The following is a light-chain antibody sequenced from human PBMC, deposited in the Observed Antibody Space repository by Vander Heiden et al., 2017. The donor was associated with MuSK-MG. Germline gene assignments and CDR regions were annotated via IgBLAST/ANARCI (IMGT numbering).Light chain of an antibody. CDR3: QQYYRDPATT. Sequence: AIRMTQSPSSFSASTGDRVTITCRASQGISSYLAWYQQKPGKAPKLLIYAASTLQSGVPSRFSGSGSGTDFTLTISCLQSEDFATYYCQQYYRDPATTFGGGTKVEIK. CDR1: QGISSY. J-gene: IGKJ4*01. CDR2: AAS. V-gene: IGKV1-8*01.